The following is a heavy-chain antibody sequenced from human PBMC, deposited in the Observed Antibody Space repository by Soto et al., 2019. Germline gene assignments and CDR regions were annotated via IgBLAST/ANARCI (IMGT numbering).Heavy chain of an antibody. CDR1: GFIADDYA. J-gene: IGHJ4*02. CDR3: VKDMKWGGMTTIHYFDS. V-gene: IGHV3-9*02. D-gene: IGHD4-17*01. Sequence: GGSLRLSCVASGFIADDYAMHWVRQAPGKGLECVSGISSNSATINYADSVKGRFTISRDNAKNSLFLQMNSLRPEDAAFYYCVKDMKWGGMTTIHYFDSWGQGT. CDR2: ISSNSATI.